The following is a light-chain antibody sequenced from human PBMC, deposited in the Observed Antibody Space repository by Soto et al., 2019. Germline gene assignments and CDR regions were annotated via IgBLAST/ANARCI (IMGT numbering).Light chain of an antibody. Sequence: QSALTQPASVSGSAGQSITISCSGTMRDVGAYNLVSWYQQHPGTAPKLIIYEVRNRPSGISSRFSGSRSGNTASLTISGLQAEDEADYFCCSYAVRDTFFVFGTGTKVTVL. CDR1: MRDVGAYNL. CDR2: EVR. V-gene: IGLV2-23*02. CDR3: CSYAVRDTFFV. J-gene: IGLJ1*01.